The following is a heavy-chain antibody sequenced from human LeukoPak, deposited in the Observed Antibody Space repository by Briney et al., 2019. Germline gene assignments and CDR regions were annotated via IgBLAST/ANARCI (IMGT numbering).Heavy chain of an antibody. Sequence: PTGGSLRLSCEGSGLTFSNAWMSWVRQAPGKGLEWVSVIYSGGSTYYADSVKGRFTISRDNSKNTLYLQMNSLRAEDTAVYYCARDPGGNWGYWGQGTLVTVSS. D-gene: IGHD7-27*01. CDR3: ARDPGGNWGY. CDR1: GLTFSNAW. V-gene: IGHV3-66*01. J-gene: IGHJ4*02. CDR2: IYSGGST.